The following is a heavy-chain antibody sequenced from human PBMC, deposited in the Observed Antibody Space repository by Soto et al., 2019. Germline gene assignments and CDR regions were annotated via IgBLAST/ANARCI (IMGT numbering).Heavy chain of an antibody. J-gene: IGHJ6*02. CDR3: ARAGVYEYSSSSDSYYYYGMDV. CDR2: INPNSGGT. CDR1: GYTFTGYY. V-gene: IGHV1-2*04. Sequence: GASVKVSCKASGYTFTGYYMHWVRQAPGQGLEWMGWINPNSGGTNYAQKFQGWVTMTRDTSISTAYMELSRLRSDDTAVYYCARAGVYEYSSSSDSYYYYGMDVWGQGTTVTVSS. D-gene: IGHD6-6*01.